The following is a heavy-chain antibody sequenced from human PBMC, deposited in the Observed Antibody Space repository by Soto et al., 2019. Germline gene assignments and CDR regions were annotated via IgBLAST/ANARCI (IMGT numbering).Heavy chain of an antibody. CDR1: GFPFSNAW. CDR3: TTYDYIWGSDRYRWAY. V-gene: IGHV3-15*01. Sequence: EVQLVESGGGLVKPGGSLRLSCAASGFPFSNAWMSWVRQAPGKGLEWVARIISKIDGGTTDYAALVKGRFTISRDDSKNTLYFQMNSLETEDTAMYYCTTYDYIWGSDRYRWAYWGRGALVTVSS. D-gene: IGHD3-16*02. CDR2: IISKIDGGTT. J-gene: IGHJ4*02.